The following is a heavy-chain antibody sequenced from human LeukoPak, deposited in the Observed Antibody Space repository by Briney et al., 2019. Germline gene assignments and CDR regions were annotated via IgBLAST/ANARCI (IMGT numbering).Heavy chain of an antibody. CDR3: ARETTTVIYFDY. D-gene: IGHD4-17*01. CDR2: INHSGST. Sequence: SSETLSLTCTVSGGSISSYYWSWIRQPPGKGLEWIGEINHSGSTNYNPSLKSRVTISVDTSKNQFSLKLSSVTAADTAVYYCARETTTVIYFDYWGQGTLVTVSS. CDR1: GGSISSYY. V-gene: IGHV4-34*01. J-gene: IGHJ4*02.